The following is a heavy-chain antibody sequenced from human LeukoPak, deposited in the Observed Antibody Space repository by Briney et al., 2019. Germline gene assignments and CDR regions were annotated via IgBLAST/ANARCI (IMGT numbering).Heavy chain of an antibody. CDR2: IYPGDSDT. J-gene: IGHJ4*02. D-gene: IGHD3-3*01. Sequence: GESLKISCKGSGYSFTSYWTGWVRQMPGKGLEWMGIIYPGDSDTRYSPSFQGQVTISADKSISTAYLQWSSLKASDTAMYYCARLGYYDFWSGYFNYDYWGQGTLVTVSS. CDR3: ARLGYYDFWSGYFNYDY. V-gene: IGHV5-51*01. CDR1: GYSFTSYW.